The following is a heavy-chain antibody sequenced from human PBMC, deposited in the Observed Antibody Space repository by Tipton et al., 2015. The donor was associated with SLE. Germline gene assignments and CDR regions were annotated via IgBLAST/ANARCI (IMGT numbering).Heavy chain of an antibody. D-gene: IGHD1-26*01. CDR2: IYTSGST. J-gene: IGHJ3*02. CDR1: GYSISSGYY. V-gene: IGHV4-61*09. Sequence: TLSLTCAVSGYSISSGYYWGWIRQPAGKGLEWIGHIYTSGSTNYNPPLKSRVTISVDTSKNKFSLKLSSVTAADTAVYYCARGVGAGAAFDIWGQGTMVTVSS. CDR3: ARGVGAGAAFDI.